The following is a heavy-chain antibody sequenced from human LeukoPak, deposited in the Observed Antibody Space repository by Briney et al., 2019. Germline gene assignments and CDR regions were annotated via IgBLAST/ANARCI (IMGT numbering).Heavy chain of an antibody. CDR3: AKDRGGRGLGGGAFDV. CDR2: IRGSGVGT. D-gene: IGHD3-10*01. V-gene: IGHV3-23*01. Sequence: GGSLRLSCAASGVTFNNYALGWVRQAPEKGLEWVSAIRGSGVGTYYADSVKGRFAISRDNSKNTLYLQMNSLGAEDTAVYYCAKDRGGRGLGGGAFDVWGQGTMVTVSS. J-gene: IGHJ3*01. CDR1: GVTFNNYA.